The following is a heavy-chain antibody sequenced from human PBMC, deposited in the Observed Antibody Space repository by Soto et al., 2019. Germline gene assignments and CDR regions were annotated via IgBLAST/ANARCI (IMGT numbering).Heavy chain of an antibody. CDR3: ARGTVTSGRWFGP. Sequence: QVHLVQSETEVKEPGASVTVSCKTSDSTFTGYTINWVRQAPGQGLEWLGWISSINGNTNYARKYQGRLRMTTNTSATTAYMELRSLRSDDTAVYFCARGTVTSGRWFGPWGQGTLVTVSS. V-gene: IGHV1-18*04. CDR2: ISSINGNT. J-gene: IGHJ5*02. CDR1: DSTFTGYT. D-gene: IGHD4-17*01.